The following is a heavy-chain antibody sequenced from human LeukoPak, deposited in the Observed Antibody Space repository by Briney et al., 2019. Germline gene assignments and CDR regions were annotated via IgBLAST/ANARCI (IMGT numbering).Heavy chain of an antibody. J-gene: IGHJ4*02. CDR1: GGSISSYY. Sequence: SETLSLTCTVSGGSISSYYWSWIRQPPGKGLEGIGYIYYSGSTNYNPSLKSRVTISVDTSKNQFSLKLRSVTAADPAVYSSARVEDGYNYFDYWGQGTLVTVSS. D-gene: IGHD5-24*01. CDR3: ARVEDGYNYFDY. CDR2: IYYSGST. V-gene: IGHV4-59*01.